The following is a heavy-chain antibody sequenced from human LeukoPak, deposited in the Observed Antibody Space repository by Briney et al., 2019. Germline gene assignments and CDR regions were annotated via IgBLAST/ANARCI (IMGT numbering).Heavy chain of an antibody. CDR1: GGSISNYY. CDR2: IYSSGTT. J-gene: IGHJ6*02. V-gene: IGHV4-4*07. CDR3: ARLSPIAVAGSSYYYAMDV. Sequence: KPSETLSLTCNVSGGSISNYYWTWIRQPAGKGLEWIGRIYSSGTTTYNPSLKSRVAMSVDTSRNQFSLKLSSVTAADTAVYYCARLSPIAVAGSSYYYAMDVWGQGTTVTVSS. D-gene: IGHD6-19*01.